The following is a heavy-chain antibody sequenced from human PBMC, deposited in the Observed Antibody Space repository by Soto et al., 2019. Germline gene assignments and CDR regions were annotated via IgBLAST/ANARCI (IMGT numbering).Heavy chain of an antibody. Sequence: ASVKVSCKASGYTFTSYYMHWVRQAPGQGLEWRGIINPSGGSTSYAQKFQGRVTMTRDTSTSTVYMELSSLRSEDTAVYYCAGGGRREQWLFHLWGQGTLVTVSS. J-gene: IGHJ4*02. CDR2: INPSGGST. CDR3: AGGGRREQWLFHL. D-gene: IGHD6-19*01. V-gene: IGHV1-46*01. CDR1: GYTFTSYY.